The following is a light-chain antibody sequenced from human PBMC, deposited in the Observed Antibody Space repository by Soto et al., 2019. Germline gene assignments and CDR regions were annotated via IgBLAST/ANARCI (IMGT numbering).Light chain of an antibody. CDR1: QDISGY. V-gene: IGKV1-27*01. CDR3: QKYNSAPFT. J-gene: IGKJ2*01. CDR2: AAS. Sequence: DIQMTHSPSSLSASVGDRVTITCRASQDISGYLAWYQQKPGKVPSILIYAASTLQSGVPSRFSGSGFGTDFTLTISSLQPEDVATYYCQKYNSAPFTFGQGTKLEIK.